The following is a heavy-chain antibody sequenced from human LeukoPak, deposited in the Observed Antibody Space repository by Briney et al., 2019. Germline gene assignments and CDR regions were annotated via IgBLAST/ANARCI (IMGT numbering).Heavy chain of an antibody. D-gene: IGHD1-1*01. CDR2: IWYDGSNK. CDR1: GFTFSSYG. Sequence: GGSLRPSCAASGFTFSSYGMHWVRQAPGKGLEWVAVIWYDGSNKYYADSVKGRFTISRDNSKNTLYLQMNSLRAEDTAMYYCARDMESAFDIWGQGTMVTVSS. J-gene: IGHJ3*02. V-gene: IGHV3-33*01. CDR3: ARDMESAFDI.